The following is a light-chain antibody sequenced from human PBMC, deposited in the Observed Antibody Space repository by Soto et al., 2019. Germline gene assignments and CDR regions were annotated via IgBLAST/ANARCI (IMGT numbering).Light chain of an antibody. V-gene: IGKV3-20*01. CDR2: GAS. J-gene: IGKJ2*01. Sequence: EIVLTQSPDTLYLSPGEGATLSCRASQRVNSSYLAWYQQKPGQAPRLLISGASDRATGVPARVSGSGYGTDFNLTISRLESDDFAVYYCQQYVTSPVPFGQGTKLQIK. CDR3: QQYVTSPVP. CDR1: QRVNSSY.